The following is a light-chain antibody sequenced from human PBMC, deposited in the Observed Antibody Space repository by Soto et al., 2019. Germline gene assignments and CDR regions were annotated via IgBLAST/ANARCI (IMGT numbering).Light chain of an antibody. CDR3: SSYTSSSTLGV. Sequence: QSALTQPASVSGSPGQSITISCTGTSSDVGYYDYVSWYQQHPGKAPKLMIYAVSSRPSGVSNRFSGSKSGNTASLTISGVQAEDEADYYCSSYTSSSTLGVFGTGTKVTVL. V-gene: IGLV2-14*01. CDR2: AVS. CDR1: SSDVGYYDY. J-gene: IGLJ1*01.